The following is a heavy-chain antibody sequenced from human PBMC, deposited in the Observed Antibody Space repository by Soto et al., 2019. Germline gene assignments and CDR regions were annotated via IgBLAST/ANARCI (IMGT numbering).Heavy chain of an antibody. CDR2: ISWNGGNI. V-gene: IGHV3-9*01. J-gene: IGHJ4*02. Sequence: EVQLVESGGGLVQPGRSLRLSCAASGFTFDDYAMHWVRQAPGKGLEWVSGISWNGGNIGYADSVKGRFTISRDNAKTSLFLQMNSLRADATAWYFCAIDIYSSSSGQDYWGKGTPVTVSS. D-gene: IGHD6-6*01. CDR1: GFTFDDYA. CDR3: AIDIYSSSSGQDY.